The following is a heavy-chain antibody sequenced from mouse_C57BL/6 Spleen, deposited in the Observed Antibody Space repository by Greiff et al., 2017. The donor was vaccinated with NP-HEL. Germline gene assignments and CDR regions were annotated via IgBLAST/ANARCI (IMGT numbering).Heavy chain of an antibody. CDR3: ERDWAYYGSSYAMDY. CDR1: GYAFSSSW. V-gene: IGHV1-82*01. J-gene: IGHJ4*01. CDR2: IYPGDRDT. D-gene: IGHD1-1*01. Sequence: VQLQESGPELVKPGASVKISCKASGYAFSSSWMNWVKQRPGKGIEWIGRIYPGDRDTNYNGKFKGKATLTADKSSSTAYMQLSSLTSEDSAVDFWERDWAYYGSSYAMDYWGQGTSVTVSS.